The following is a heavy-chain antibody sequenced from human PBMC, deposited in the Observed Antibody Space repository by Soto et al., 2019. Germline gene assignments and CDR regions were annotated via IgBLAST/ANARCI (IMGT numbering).Heavy chain of an antibody. CDR2: ISPYNGDT. V-gene: IGHV1-18*01. J-gene: IGHJ4*02. Sequence: ASVKDSFRAAGYTFTDYASSWIRQTPGQGLEWMGWISPYNGDTKYAQKFQGRVTMTTDTSTTTAYMELTSLRSDDTAVYYCAREAGSGSYYPFDYWGQGTLVTVSS. D-gene: IGHD3-10*01. CDR3: AREAGSGSYYPFDY. CDR1: GYTFTDYA.